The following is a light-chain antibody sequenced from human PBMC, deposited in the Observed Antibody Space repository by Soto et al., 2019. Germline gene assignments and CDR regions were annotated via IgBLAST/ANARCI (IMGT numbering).Light chain of an antibody. CDR3: QQPKT. Sequence: EIVLTQSPGTLSLSPGERATLSCRASQSVSSSYLAWYQQNPGQAPRPLISGASSRATGLADRFSGSGSGAGVGGTSSRVGGEDFAVYYCQQPKTFGQGTKVDIK. J-gene: IGKJ1*01. V-gene: IGKV3-20*01. CDR2: GAS. CDR1: QSVSSSY.